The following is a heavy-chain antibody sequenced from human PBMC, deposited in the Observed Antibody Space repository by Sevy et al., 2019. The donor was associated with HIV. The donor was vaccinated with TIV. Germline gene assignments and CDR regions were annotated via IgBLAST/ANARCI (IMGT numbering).Heavy chain of an antibody. Sequence: GSLRLSCAASGFTFSKYSMSWVRQPPGKGLEWVSTLSFGCGEINYADSVKGRFTISRDNSKSSVYLQMNNLRPEDTAVYYCAREGCTKPHDYWGQGTLVTVYS. J-gene: IGHJ4*02. CDR2: LSFGCGEI. CDR1: GFTFSKYS. V-gene: IGHV3-23*01. D-gene: IGHD2-8*01. CDR3: AREGCTKPHDY.